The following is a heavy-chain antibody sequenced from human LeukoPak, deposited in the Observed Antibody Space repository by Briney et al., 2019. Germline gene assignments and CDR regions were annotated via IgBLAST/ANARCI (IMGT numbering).Heavy chain of an antibody. J-gene: IGHJ4*02. CDR2: IRYDGRNS. CDR3: AKDTGYTGSGTYENYYLDF. CDR1: GVTFSSYG. V-gene: IGHV3-30*02. Sequence: PGGSLILSCAASGVTFSSYGMHWVGQAPGNGLEWVPFIRYDGRNSYYGDSVKGRFTISRDNSKSTLYLQMNSLRTEDTALYYCAKDTGYTGSGTYENYYLDFWGQGTLVTVSS. D-gene: IGHD3-10*01.